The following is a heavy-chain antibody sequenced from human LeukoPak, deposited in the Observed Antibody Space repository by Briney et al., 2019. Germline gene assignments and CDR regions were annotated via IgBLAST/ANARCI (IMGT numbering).Heavy chain of an antibody. D-gene: IGHD5-18*01. J-gene: IGHJ3*02. CDR2: ISSSGSTI. V-gene: IGHV3-11*01. CDR1: GFTFSDYY. Sequence: GGSLRLPCAASGFTFSDYYMSWIRQAPGKGLEWVSYISSSGSTIYYADSVKGRFTISRDNAKNSLYLQMNSLRAEDTAVYYCARATAMVYGAFDIWGQGTMVTVSS. CDR3: ARATAMVYGAFDI.